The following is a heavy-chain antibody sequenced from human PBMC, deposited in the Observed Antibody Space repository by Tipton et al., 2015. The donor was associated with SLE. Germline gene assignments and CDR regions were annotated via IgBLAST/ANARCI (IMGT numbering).Heavy chain of an antibody. CDR1: GYTFTSYD. V-gene: IGHV1-8*01. CDR2: MNPNSGYT. D-gene: IGHD2-8*01. CDR3: AREGDGFDY. Sequence: QSGAEVKKPGASVKVSCKASGYTFTSYDIKWVRQATGQGLEWMGWMNPNSGYTGYAQRFQGRVTMTRNTSISTAYMELSSLSSEDTAVYYCAREGDGFDYWGQGTLVTVSS. J-gene: IGHJ4*02.